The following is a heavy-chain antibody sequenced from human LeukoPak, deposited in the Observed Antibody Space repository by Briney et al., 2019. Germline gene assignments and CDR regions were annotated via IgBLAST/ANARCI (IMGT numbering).Heavy chain of an antibody. D-gene: IGHD1-7*01. CDR3: ARDWNYRGLDV. CDR1: GYTFTSYG. J-gene: IGHJ6*02. V-gene: IGHV1-18*01. Sequence: ASVKVSCKAFGYTFTSYGISWVRQAPGQGLEWMAWISGYDGRTNYAQKFQDRVIMTTDTSTSTAYMELRSLRSDDTAVYYCARDWNYRGLDVWGQGTTVTVSS. CDR2: ISGYDGRT.